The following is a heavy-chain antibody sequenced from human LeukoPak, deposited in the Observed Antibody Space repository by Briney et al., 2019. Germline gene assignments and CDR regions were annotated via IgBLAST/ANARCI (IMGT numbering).Heavy chain of an antibody. J-gene: IGHJ4*02. V-gene: IGHV3-30*02. CDR1: GLTFSSYG. Sequence: PGGSLRLSCAASGLTFSSYGMHWVRQAPGKGLEWVACIRYDGSNKYYADSVKGRFTISRDNSKNTLYLQMNSLRAEDTAVYYCAKEPLSSSWYVPFDYWGQGTLVTVSS. D-gene: IGHD6-13*01. CDR3: AKEPLSSSWYVPFDY. CDR2: IRYDGSNK.